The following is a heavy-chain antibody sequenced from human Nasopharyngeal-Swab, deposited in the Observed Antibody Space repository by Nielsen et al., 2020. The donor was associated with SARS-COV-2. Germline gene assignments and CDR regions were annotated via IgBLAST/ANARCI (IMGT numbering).Heavy chain of an antibody. CDR2: MNPNSCNT. D-gene: IGHD3-10*01. Sequence: ASVNVSCKASGYTFTSYDINWLRQATGQGLEWMGWMNPNSCNTGYAQKFQGRVTMTRNTSISTAYMVLSSLRSEDTAVYYCARGGVPGYYYYHYYMDVWGKGTTVTVSS. J-gene: IGHJ6*03. V-gene: IGHV1-8*01. CDR3: ARGGVPGYYYYHYYMDV. CDR1: GYTFTSYD.